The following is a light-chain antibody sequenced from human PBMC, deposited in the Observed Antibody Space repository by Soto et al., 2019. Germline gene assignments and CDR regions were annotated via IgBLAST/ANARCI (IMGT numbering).Light chain of an antibody. CDR3: SSYTSSITPHVV. CDR2: DVS. V-gene: IGLV2-14*01. Sequence: QSALTQPASVSGSPGQSITISCTGTSSDVGGYNYVSWYQQHPGKAPKLMIYDVSNRPSGVSNRFSGSKSGNTASLTISGLQAEDEADYYCSSYTSSITPHVVFGGRTKVTVL. J-gene: IGLJ2*01. CDR1: SSDVGGYNY.